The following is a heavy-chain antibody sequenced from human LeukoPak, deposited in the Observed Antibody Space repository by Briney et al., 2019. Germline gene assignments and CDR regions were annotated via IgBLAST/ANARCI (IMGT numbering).Heavy chain of an antibody. CDR3: AREEYSGSFDY. J-gene: IGHJ4*02. D-gene: IGHD1-26*01. CDR1: GFTFSSYS. V-gene: IGHV3-48*01. CDR2: ISSSSSTI. Sequence: GGTLRLSCAASGFTFSSYSMNWVRQAPGKGLEWVSYISSSSSTIYYADSVKGRFTISRDNAKNSLYLQMNSLRAEDTAVYYCAREEYSGSFDYWGQGTLVTVSS.